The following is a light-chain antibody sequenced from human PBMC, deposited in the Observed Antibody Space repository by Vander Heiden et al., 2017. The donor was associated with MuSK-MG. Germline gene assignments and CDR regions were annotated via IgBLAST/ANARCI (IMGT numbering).Light chain of an antibody. CDR1: QSISSY. V-gene: IGKV1-39*01. CDR2: AAP. Sequence: DIQMTQSPSSLSASVGDRVTITCRASQSISSYLNWYQQKPGKAPKLLIYAAPSLQSGVPSRFSGSGSGTDFTLTISWLQPEDFATYYCQRSYSTPLTFGGGTKVEIK. J-gene: IGKJ4*01. CDR3: QRSYSTPLT.